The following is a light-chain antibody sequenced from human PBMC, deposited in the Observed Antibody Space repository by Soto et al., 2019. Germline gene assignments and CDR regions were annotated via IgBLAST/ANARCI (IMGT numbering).Light chain of an antibody. J-gene: IGLJ1*01. Sequence: QSALTQPPSASGSPGQSLTISCKGSNRDVGAYKYVSWYQQRPGTAPKMIIFEVDKRPSGVPNRFSGSRSGDKASLTVSGLQTEDEADYYCSSYTTSSALQVFGTGTKLTVL. CDR1: NRDVGAYKY. CDR3: SSYTTSSALQV. CDR2: EVD. V-gene: IGLV2-8*01.